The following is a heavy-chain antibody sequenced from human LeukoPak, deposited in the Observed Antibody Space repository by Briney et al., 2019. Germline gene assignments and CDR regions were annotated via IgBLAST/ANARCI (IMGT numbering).Heavy chain of an antibody. CDR1: GGSFSGYY. CDR3: ARGGDSSGYSFQH. J-gene: IGHJ1*01. CDR2: INHSGST. D-gene: IGHD3-22*01. V-gene: IGHV4-34*01. Sequence: SETLSLTCAVYGGSFSGYYWSWIRQPPGKGLEWIGEINHSGSTNYNPSLKSRVTISVDTSKNQFSLKLSSVTAADTAVYYCARGGDSSGYSFQHWGQGTLVTVSS.